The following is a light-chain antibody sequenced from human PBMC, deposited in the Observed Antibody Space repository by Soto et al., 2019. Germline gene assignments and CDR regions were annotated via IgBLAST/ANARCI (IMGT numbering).Light chain of an antibody. Sequence: QSALTQPASVSGSPGQSITISCTGTSSDVGGYNYVSWYQQHPGKAPQLMIYEVSNRPSGVSNRFPGSKSGNTASLTISGLQAEDEADYYCSLYTSSSTVVFGGGTKLTVL. CDR3: SLYTSSSTVV. CDR2: EVS. CDR1: SSDVGGYNY. J-gene: IGLJ2*01. V-gene: IGLV2-14*01.